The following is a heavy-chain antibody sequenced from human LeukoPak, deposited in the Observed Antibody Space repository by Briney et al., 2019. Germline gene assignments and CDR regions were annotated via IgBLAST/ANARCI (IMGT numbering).Heavy chain of an antibody. D-gene: IGHD4-17*01. Sequence: GGSLRLSCAASGFTFSDYTMSWVRQAPGKGLEWVSSITPRGDYIHYADSLKGRLTISRDNSKNTLYLQMNSLRAEDTAVYYCARVVDHDYGDYYLDYWGQGTLVTVSS. CDR3: ARVVDHDYGDYYLDY. CDR1: GFTFSDYT. J-gene: IGHJ4*02. V-gene: IGHV3-21*04. CDR2: ITPRGDYI.